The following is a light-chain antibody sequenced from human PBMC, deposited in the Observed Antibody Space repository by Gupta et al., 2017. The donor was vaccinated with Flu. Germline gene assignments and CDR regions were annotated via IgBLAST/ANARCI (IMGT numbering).Light chain of an antibody. CDR1: NVGSKS. CDR2: DNS. V-gene: IGLV3-21*02. J-gene: IGLJ3*02. CDR3: QIWHISSDHLRV. Sequence: SYVLTQPPSVSVAPGQTAKITCGGDNVGSKSEHWYQQKPGQAPVLVVYDNSDRPSGIPARCSGSNSGDTATLTISKVDAGDEAEYFCQIWHISSDHLRVFGGGTKLSVL.